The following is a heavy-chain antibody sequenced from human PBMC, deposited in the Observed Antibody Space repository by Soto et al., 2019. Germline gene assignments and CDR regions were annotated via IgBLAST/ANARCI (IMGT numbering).Heavy chain of an antibody. J-gene: IGHJ5*02. CDR3: AREKAVASTGWPDP. CDR2: VHTSGST. D-gene: IGHD6-19*01. Sequence: SETLSLTCTVSGDSISSYFWSWIRQPAGKGLEWIGRVHTSGSTTYNPSLKSRVTMSVDTSKSQFSLKLTSVTAADTAVYYCAREKAVASTGWPDPWGQGTLVTVSS. CDR1: GDSISSYF. V-gene: IGHV4-4*07.